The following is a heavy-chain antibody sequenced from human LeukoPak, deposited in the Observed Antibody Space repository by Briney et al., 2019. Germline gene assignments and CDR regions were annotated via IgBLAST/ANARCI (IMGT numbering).Heavy chain of an antibody. V-gene: IGHV3-21*01. CDR2: ISSSSSYI. J-gene: IGHJ6*03. CDR3: ARRVVPAAGFYYYYYMDV. CDR1: GFTFSSFS. Sequence: GGSLRLSCAASGFTFSSFSMNWVRQTPDKGLEWVSCISSSSSYIYYAESVKGRFTISRDNAKNSLYLQMNSLRAEDTAVYYCARRVVPAAGFYYYYYMDVWGKGTTVTVSS. D-gene: IGHD2-2*01.